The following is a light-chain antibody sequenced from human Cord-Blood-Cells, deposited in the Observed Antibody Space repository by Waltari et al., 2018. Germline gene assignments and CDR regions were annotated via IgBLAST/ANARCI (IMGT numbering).Light chain of an antibody. CDR1: QSVSSSY. CDR2: GAS. V-gene: IGKV3-20*01. CDR3: QQYGSAPQT. J-gene: IGKJ1*01. Sequence: IVLTQSPGTLSLSPGERATLSCRASQSVSSSYLAWYQQNPGQAPRLLIDGASSRATGITDRFSGSGSGTDFTLTISRLGPEDFAVYYCQQYGSAPQTFGQGTKVEIK.